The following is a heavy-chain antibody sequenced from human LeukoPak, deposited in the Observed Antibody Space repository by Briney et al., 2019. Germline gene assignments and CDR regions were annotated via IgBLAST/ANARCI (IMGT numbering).Heavy chain of an antibody. Sequence: GGSLRLSCAASGFTFSSYSMNWVRQAPGKGLEWVSSVSSSSSYIYYADSVKGRFTISRDNAKNSLYLQMNSLRAEDTAVYYCARYATVTTFLDYMDVWGKGTTVTVSS. J-gene: IGHJ6*03. D-gene: IGHD4-17*01. V-gene: IGHV3-21*01. CDR1: GFTFSSYS. CDR3: ARYATVTTFLDYMDV. CDR2: VSSSSSYI.